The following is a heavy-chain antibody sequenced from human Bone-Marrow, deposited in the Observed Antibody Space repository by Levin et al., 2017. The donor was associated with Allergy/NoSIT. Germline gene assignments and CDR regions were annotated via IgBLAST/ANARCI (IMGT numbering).Heavy chain of an antibody. Sequence: GESLKISCEASGFTSSFYAMSWVRQAPGKGLEWVSGIIGSGDDTSYIDSVKGRFIISRDESKNTPYLQMNGLRAEDTATYYCAKMEQQLLKGAFDLWGRGTLVTVSS. V-gene: IGHV3-23*01. CDR1: GFTSSFYA. CDR3: AKMEQQLLKGAFDL. D-gene: IGHD1-26*01. J-gene: IGHJ5*02. CDR2: IIGSGDDT.